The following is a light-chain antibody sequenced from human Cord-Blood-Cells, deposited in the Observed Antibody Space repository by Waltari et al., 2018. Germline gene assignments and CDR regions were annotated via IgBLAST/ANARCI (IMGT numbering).Light chain of an antibody. CDR3: QQYYSTPHT. J-gene: IGKJ2*01. CDR2: GAS. CDR1: QSVLYSSNNKNY. Sequence: DIVMPQSPDSLAASLGERATTNCKSSQSVLYSSNNKNYLAWYQQKPGQPPKLLIYGASTRESGVPARFSGSGSGTDFTLTISSLQAEDVAVYYCQQYYSTPHTFGQGTKLEIK. V-gene: IGKV4-1*01.